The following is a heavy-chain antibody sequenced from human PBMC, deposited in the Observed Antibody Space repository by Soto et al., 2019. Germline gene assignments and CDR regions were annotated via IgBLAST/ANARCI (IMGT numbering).Heavy chain of an antibody. Sequence: PSETLSLTCTVSCGSISSYYWSWIRQPPGKGLEWIGYIYYSGSTNYNPSLKSRVTISVDTSKSQFSLRLSSVTAADTAVYYCARVPALAGVFHHWFDPWGQGILVTVS. V-gene: IGHV4-59*01. J-gene: IGHJ5*02. CDR2: IYYSGST. D-gene: IGHD6-19*01. CDR3: ARVPALAGVFHHWFDP. CDR1: CGSISSYY.